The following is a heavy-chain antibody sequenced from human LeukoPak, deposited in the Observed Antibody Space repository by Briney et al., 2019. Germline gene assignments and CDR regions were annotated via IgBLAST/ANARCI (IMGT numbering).Heavy chain of an antibody. V-gene: IGHV1-69*05. CDR3: ARASDYYGSGTYPY. CDR1: GGTFSSYA. J-gene: IGHJ4*02. CDR2: IIPIFGTA. Sequence: SVKVSCKASGGTFSSYAISWVRQAPGQGLEWMGRIIPIFGTANYAQKFQGRVTITTDESTSTAYMELSSLRFEDTAVYYCARASDYYGSGTYPYWGQGTLVTVSS. D-gene: IGHD3-10*01.